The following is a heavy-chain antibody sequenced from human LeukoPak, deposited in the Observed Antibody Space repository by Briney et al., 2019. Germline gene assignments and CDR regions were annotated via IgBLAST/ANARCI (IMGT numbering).Heavy chain of an antibody. D-gene: IGHD2-2*02. J-gene: IGHJ4*02. Sequence: ASVKVSCKVSGYTLTELSMRWVRQAPGKGLEWMGGFDPEDGETIYAQKFQGRVTMTEDTSTDTAYMELSSLRSEDTAVYYCATDLMGYCSSTSCYMHYWGQGTLVTVSS. CDR2: FDPEDGET. CDR1: GYTLTELS. V-gene: IGHV1-24*01. CDR3: ATDLMGYCSSTSCYMHY.